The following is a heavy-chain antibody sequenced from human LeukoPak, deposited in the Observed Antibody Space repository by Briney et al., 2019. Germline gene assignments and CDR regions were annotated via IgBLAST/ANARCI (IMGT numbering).Heavy chain of an antibody. CDR2: INPNSGGT. CDR3: ARVGGEWLRFRTHRRNWFDP. J-gene: IGHJ5*02. CDR1: GYTFTGYY. D-gene: IGHD5-12*01. Sequence: PGASVKVSCKASGYTFTGYYMHWVRQAPGQGLEWMGWINPNSGGTNYAQKLQGRVTMTRDTSISTAYMELSRLRSDDTAVYYCARVGGEWLRFRTHRRNWFDPWGQGTLVTVSS. V-gene: IGHV1-2*02.